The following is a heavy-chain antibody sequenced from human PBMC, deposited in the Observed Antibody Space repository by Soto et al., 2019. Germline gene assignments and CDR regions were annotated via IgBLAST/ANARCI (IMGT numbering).Heavy chain of an antibody. V-gene: IGHV3-30-3*01. CDR1: GFTFSSYA. J-gene: IGHJ6*02. CDR2: ISYDGSNK. D-gene: IGHD2-15*01. Sequence: QVQLVESGGGVVQPGRSLRLSCAASGFTFSSYAMHWVCQAPGKGLEWVAVISYDGSNKYYADSVKGRFTISRDNSKNMLYLQMNSLRAEDTAMYYCASLVTDYYGMDVWGQGTTVTVSS. CDR3: ASLVTDYYGMDV.